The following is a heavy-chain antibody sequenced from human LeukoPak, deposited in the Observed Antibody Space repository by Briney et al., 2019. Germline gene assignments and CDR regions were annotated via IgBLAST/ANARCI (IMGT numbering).Heavy chain of an antibody. D-gene: IGHD6-13*01. CDR3: ARVLLGGIAAAGTPSDI. V-gene: IGHV1-18*01. J-gene: IGHJ3*02. CDR1: GYTFTSYG. CDR2: ISAYNGNT. Sequence: ASVKVSCKASGYTFTSYGISWVRQAPGQGLEWMGWISAYNGNTNYAQKLQGRVTMTTDTSTSTAYMELRSLRSDDTAVYYCARVLLGGIAAAGTPSDIWGQGTMVTVSS.